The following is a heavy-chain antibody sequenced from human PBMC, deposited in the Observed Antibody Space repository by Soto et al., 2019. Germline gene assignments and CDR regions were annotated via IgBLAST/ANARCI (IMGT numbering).Heavy chain of an antibody. CDR3: ARERGCSSTSCSDY. Sequence: GGSVKVSCKASGYTFTSYGISWVRQAPGQGLEWMGWISAYNGNTNYAQKLQGRVTMTTDTSTSTAYMELRSLRSDDTAVYYCARERGCSSTSCSDYWAREPWSPSPQ. D-gene: IGHD2-2*01. CDR2: ISAYNGNT. V-gene: IGHV1-18*01. CDR1: GYTFTSYG. J-gene: IGHJ4*02.